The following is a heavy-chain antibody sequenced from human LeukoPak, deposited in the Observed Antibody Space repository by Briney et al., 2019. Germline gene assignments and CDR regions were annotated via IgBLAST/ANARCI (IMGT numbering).Heavy chain of an antibody. Sequence: PGRSLRLSCSTSGFNFGDFPMAWVRQAPGKELEWVGYIRAEAYGGAAEYGPSVKGRFFVSRDDAKGIAYLQMNSLKSEDTAVYYCTRGSGRFEYWGQGTLVSVSS. D-gene: IGHD1-26*01. J-gene: IGHJ4*02. V-gene: IGHV3-49*04. CDR3: TRGSGRFEY. CDR1: GFNFGDFP. CDR2: IRAEAYGGAA.